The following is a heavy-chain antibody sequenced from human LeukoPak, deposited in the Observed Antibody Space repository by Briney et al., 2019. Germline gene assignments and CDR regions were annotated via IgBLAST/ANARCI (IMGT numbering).Heavy chain of an antibody. D-gene: IGHD3-10*01. Sequence: GSLRLSCAASGYTFSRYWMHWVRQGPGKGLVWVPRINEDGSSTSYAESGRGRFTISRDNTKNTLYLQMNSLRAEDAAVYYCTTDTFGARDSWGQGTLVTVSS. CDR1: GYTFSRYW. J-gene: IGHJ4*02. CDR3: TTDTFGARDS. V-gene: IGHV3-74*01. CDR2: INEDGSST.